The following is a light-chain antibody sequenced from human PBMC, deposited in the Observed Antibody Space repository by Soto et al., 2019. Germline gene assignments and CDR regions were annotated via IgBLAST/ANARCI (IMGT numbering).Light chain of an antibody. J-gene: IGLJ2*01. CDR2: LNTDGSH. V-gene: IGLV4-69*01. CDR1: SGHSSYA. Sequence: QLVLTQSPSASASLGAPVKLTCTLSSGHSSYAIAWHQQQPEKGPRYLMKLNTDGSHSKGDGIPDRFSGSTSGAECYLTISSLQSEDEADYYCQTWGTGIGVFGGGTKLTVL. CDR3: QTWGTGIGV.